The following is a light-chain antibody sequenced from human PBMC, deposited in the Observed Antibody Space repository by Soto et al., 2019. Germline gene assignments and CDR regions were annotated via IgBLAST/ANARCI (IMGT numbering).Light chain of an antibody. CDR2: DAS. CDR3: QQYSDSPPFT. CDR1: QTIINNY. J-gene: IGKJ5*01. V-gene: IGKV3-20*01. Sequence: IVLTQSPDTLSSSPGERATLSCRASQTIINNYLAWYQQRPGQAPRLLIYDASTRATGIPDRFSGSASGTDFTLTISRLEPEDFTVYYCQQYSDSPPFTFGQGTRLDI.